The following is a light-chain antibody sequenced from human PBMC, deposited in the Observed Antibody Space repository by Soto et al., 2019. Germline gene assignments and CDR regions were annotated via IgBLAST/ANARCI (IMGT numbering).Light chain of an antibody. V-gene: IGKV1-39*01. CDR2: AAS. J-gene: IGKJ1*01. CDR3: QQNYRATPWT. Sequence: DIQMTQSQSSLSASVGDRITITCLSCQSISRYLNWYQHKPGKAPKLLINAASSLERGVPSRFSGGGSGTDFTLNISSLQPDDFATYYCQQNYRATPWTFGQGTKVDIK. CDR1: QSISRY.